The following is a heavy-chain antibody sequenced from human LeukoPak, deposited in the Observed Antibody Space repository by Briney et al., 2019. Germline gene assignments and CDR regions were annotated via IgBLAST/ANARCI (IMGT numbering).Heavy chain of an antibody. Sequence: SETLSLTCTVSGGSISSYYWTWIRQPPGKGLEWNGYIYSSGRTNYNPSLKSQVTMSVDTSKNQFSLKVISVTAADTAVYYCARLSAGFNSSYWFDPWGQGTLVTVSS. CDR3: ARLSAGFNSSYWFDP. V-gene: IGHV4-4*09. D-gene: IGHD2/OR15-2a*01. CDR1: GGSISSYY. J-gene: IGHJ5*02. CDR2: IYSSGRT.